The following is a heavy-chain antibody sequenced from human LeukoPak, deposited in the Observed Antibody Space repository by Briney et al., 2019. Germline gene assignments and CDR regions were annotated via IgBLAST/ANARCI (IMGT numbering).Heavy chain of an antibody. CDR2: INSDGSST. V-gene: IGHV3-74*01. Sequence: GGSLRLSCAASGFTFSSYWMHWVRQAPGKGLVWVSRINSDGSSTSYADSVKGRFTISRDNAKNTLYLQMNSLRAEDTAVYYCARDSNSDTIGYYYRFDYWGQGTLVTVSS. CDR3: ARDSNSDTIGYYYRFDY. J-gene: IGHJ4*02. D-gene: IGHD3-22*01. CDR1: GFTFSSYW.